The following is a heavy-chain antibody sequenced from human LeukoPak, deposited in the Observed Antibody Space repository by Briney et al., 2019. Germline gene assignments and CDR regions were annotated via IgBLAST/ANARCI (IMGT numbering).Heavy chain of an antibody. V-gene: IGHV3-7*01. CDR3: AKLLGMATTYDS. J-gene: IGHJ4*02. CDR1: GFTFSGNW. CDR2: INPDGSEK. Sequence: HTGGSLRLSCEASGFTFSGNWMSWVRQAPGKGLEWVASINPDGSEKLYVDSVKGRFTISRDNTKTSLYLQMNSLGAEDTAMYYCAKLLGMATTYDSWGQGARVTVSS. D-gene: IGHD5-24*01.